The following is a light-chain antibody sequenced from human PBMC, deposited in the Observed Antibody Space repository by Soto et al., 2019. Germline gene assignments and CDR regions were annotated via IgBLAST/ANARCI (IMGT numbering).Light chain of an antibody. CDR1: QDISNY. Sequence: DIQMAQSPSSLSASVGDRVTITCQASQDISNYLNWYQQKPGKAPKLLIYDASNLETGVPSRFSGSGSGTDFTFPISSLQPEDIETYYCQQYDHLPPTFGGGTQVEIK. CDR2: DAS. J-gene: IGKJ4*01. V-gene: IGKV1-33*01. CDR3: QQYDHLPPT.